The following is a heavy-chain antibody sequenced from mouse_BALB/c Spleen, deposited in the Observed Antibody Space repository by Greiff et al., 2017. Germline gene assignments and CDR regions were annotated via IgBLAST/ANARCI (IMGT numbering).Heavy chain of an antibody. CDR3: AREIYYYGSSLAY. Sequence: EVQLQESGGGLVQPGGSLKLSCAASGFDFSRYWMSWVRQAPGKGLEWIGEINPDSSTINYTPSLKDKFIISRDNAKNTLYLQMSKVRSEDTALYYCAREIYYYGSSLAYWGQGTLVTVSA. CDR1: GFDFSRYW. J-gene: IGHJ3*01. D-gene: IGHD1-1*01. CDR2: INPDSSTI. V-gene: IGHV4-1*02.